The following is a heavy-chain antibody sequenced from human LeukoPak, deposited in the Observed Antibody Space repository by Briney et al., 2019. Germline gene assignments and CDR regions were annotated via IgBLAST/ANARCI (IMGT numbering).Heavy chain of an antibody. D-gene: IGHD3-10*01. Sequence: GASVKVSCKASGGTFSSYAISWVRQAPGQGLEWMGGIIPIFGTANYAQKFQGRVTITADESTSTAYMELSSLRSEDTAVYYCVKYGSGSYSGGHYWGQGTLVTVSS. CDR2: IIPIFGTA. CDR1: GGTFSSYA. J-gene: IGHJ4*02. V-gene: IGHV1-69*13. CDR3: VKYGSGSYSGGHY.